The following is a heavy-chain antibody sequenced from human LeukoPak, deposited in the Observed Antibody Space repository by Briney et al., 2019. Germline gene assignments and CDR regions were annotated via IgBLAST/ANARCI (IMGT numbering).Heavy chain of an antibody. J-gene: IGHJ6*02. CDR2: IYENGGTT. D-gene: IGHD1/OR15-1a*01. Sequence: GGSLRLSCVGSGFTFRSHAMSWVRQAPEKGLEFVSGIYENGGTTYYADSVKGRFTISRDNTKKSLYLQMNSLRAEDTAVYYCARPHSRTATFYYYYNAMDAWGQGTTVTVSS. CDR3: ARPHSRTATFYYYYNAMDA. V-gene: IGHV3-23*01. CDR1: GFTFRSHA.